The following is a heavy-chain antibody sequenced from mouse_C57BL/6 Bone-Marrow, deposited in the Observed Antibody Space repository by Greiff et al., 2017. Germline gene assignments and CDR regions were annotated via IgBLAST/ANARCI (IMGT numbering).Heavy chain of an antibody. CDR3: ARRARTAPFDY. V-gene: IGHV1-80*01. Sequence: QVQLQQSGAELVKPGASVKISCKASGYAFSSYWMNWVKQRPGKGLEWIGQIYPGDGDTNYNGKFKGKATLTADKSSSTAYMQLSSLTSEDSAVYFGARRARTAPFDYWGQGTTLTVSS. D-gene: IGHD1-2*01. CDR1: GYAFSSYW. CDR2: IYPGDGDT. J-gene: IGHJ2*01.